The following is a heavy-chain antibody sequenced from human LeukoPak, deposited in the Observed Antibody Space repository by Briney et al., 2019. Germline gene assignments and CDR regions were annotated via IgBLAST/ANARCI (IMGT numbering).Heavy chain of an antibody. D-gene: IGHD2-15*01. CDR3: ARNSGVVVVAATSKYSSGWFDP. Sequence: GGSLRLSCAASGFTFSSYAMHWVRQAPGKGLEWVAVISYDGSNKYYADSVKGRFTISRDNSKNTLYLQMNSLRAEDTAVYYCARNSGVVVVAATSKYSSGWFDPWGQGTLVTVSS. CDR1: GFTFSSYA. V-gene: IGHV3-30-3*01. CDR2: ISYDGSNK. J-gene: IGHJ5*02.